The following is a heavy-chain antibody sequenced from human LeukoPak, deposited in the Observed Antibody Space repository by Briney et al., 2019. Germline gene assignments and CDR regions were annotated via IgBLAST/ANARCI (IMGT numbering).Heavy chain of an antibody. V-gene: IGHV4-4*07. J-gene: IGHJ5*01. Sequence: PWESLSLACTVAGGSISSYYGGWVRQPGGKGLGWIGRIYTSGSTNYNPSLKSRVTMSVDTSTNPFSLKLSTVTAADTALCYCARDTQRILYNWF. CDR3: ARDTQRILYNWF. D-gene: IGHD2-15*01. CDR2: IYTSGST. CDR1: GGSISSYY.